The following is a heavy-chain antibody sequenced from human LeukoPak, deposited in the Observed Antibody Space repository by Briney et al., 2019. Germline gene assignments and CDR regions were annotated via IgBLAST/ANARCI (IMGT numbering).Heavy chain of an antibody. CDR1: GFTFSSYA. CDR3: ARNAPFFTGSYYYYMDV. D-gene: IGHD3-10*01. V-gene: IGHV3-23*01. J-gene: IGHJ6*03. Sequence: GGSLRLSCAASGFTFSSYAMSWVRQAPGKGLEWVSAISGSGGSTYYADSVKGRFTISRDNAKNSLSLQMNSLGAEDTAVYYCARNAPFFTGSYYYYMDVWGKGTTVIVSS. CDR2: ISGSGGST.